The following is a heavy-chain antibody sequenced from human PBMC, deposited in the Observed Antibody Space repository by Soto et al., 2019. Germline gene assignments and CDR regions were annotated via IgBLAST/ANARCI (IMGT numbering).Heavy chain of an antibody. CDR2: INHSGST. V-gene: IGHV4-34*01. J-gene: IGHJ3*01. CDR1: GGSFSGYY. CDR3: ARDWGACTPGACYSRGFDL. D-gene: IGHD1-26*01. Sequence: TSETLSLTCAVYGGSFSGYYWSWIRQPPGKGLEWIGEINHSGSTNYNPSLKSRVTISVDTSKNQFSLKLSSVTAADTAVYYCARDWGACTPGACYSRGFDLWGQGTLVTVSS.